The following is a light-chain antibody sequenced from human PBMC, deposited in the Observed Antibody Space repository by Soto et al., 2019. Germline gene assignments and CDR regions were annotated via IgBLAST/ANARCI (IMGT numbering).Light chain of an antibody. CDR2: GAS. CDR1: QSVSSSY. V-gene: IGKV3-20*01. Sequence: LAQSPGTLSLSPGGRATRSCRASQSVSSSYLPLHQKQTTPAPSLLIKGASTRPTAIPNRFSGSGSRTDLPLAISRLEPEDIAVYYSQQSATSPVTFGQGTKVDIK. CDR3: QQSATSPVT. J-gene: IGKJ1*01.